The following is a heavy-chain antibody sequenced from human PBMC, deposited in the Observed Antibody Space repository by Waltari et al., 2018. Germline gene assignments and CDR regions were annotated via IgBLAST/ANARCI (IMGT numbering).Heavy chain of an antibody. D-gene: IGHD1-7*01. Sequence: EVQLVESGGGLVQPGGSLRLSCAASGFTFSSYWLHWVRQAPGKGLVWVSRINSDGSSTSYADSVKGRFTISRDNAKNTLYLQMNSLRAEDTAVYYCARVGELRNWYFDLWGRGTLVTVSS. J-gene: IGHJ2*01. CDR3: ARVGELRNWYFDL. CDR2: INSDGSST. CDR1: GFTFSSYW. V-gene: IGHV3-74*01.